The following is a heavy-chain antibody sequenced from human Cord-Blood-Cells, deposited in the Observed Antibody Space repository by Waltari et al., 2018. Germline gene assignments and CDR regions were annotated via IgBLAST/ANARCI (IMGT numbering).Heavy chain of an antibody. CDR1: GFTFDDYA. J-gene: IGHJ3*02. D-gene: IGHD6-13*01. CDR3: AKDVTRAGFDAFDI. CDR2: ISWNSGSI. V-gene: IGHV3-9*01. Sequence: EVQLVESGGGLVQPGRSLRLSCAASGFTFDDYAMHWVRPAPGKGLEWGSGISWNSGSIGYADSVKGRFTIARDNAKNSLYLQMNSLRAEDTALYYCAKDVTRAGFDAFDIWGQVTMVTVSS.